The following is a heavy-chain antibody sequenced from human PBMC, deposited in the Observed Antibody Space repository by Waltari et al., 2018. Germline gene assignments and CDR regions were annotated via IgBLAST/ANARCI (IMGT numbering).Heavy chain of an antibody. J-gene: IGHJ3*02. CDR1: GDSIRSRRYY. Sequence: QVQLQESGPGLVTPSQTLSLTCTVSGDSIRSRRYYWSWIRQPAGKGLEWIGRIYTSGSTNYNPSLKSRVTISVDTSKNQFSLKLSSVTAADTAVYYCARDPVIAKAFDIWGQGTMVTVSS. CDR3: ARDPVIAKAFDI. D-gene: IGHD2-21*01. CDR2: IYTSGST. V-gene: IGHV4-61*02.